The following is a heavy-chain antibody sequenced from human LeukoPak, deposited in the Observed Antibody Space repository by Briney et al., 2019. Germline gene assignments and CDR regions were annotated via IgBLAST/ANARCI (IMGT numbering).Heavy chain of an antibody. Sequence: RASVKVSCKASGYTITSYGFSWVRQAPGQGLEWMGWISAYNGNTNYAQKFQGRVTMTRDTSTSTVYMELSSLRSEDTAVYYCARESGYYGSVLFDYWGQGTLVTVSS. CDR2: ISAYNGNT. CDR3: ARESGYYGSVLFDY. D-gene: IGHD3-10*01. J-gene: IGHJ4*02. CDR1: GYTITSYG. V-gene: IGHV1-18*01.